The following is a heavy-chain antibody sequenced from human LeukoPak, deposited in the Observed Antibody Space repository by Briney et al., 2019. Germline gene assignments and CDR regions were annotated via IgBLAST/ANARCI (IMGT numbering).Heavy chain of an antibody. CDR3: ARGTSAADGMFAFVDY. D-gene: IGHD6-13*01. J-gene: IGHJ4*02. V-gene: IGHV3-74*01. CDR1: GFTFSIYW. Sequence: GGSLRLSCAASGFTFSIYWMHWVLRAPGKGLMWVSRINSDGSTTGYADSVKGRFTISRDNAKNTLYLQTNSLRAEDTAVYYCARGTSAADGMFAFVDYWGQGALVTVSS. CDR2: INSDGSTT.